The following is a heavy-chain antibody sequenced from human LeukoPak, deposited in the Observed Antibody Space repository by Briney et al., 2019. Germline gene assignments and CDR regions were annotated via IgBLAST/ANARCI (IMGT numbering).Heavy chain of an antibody. J-gene: IGHJ6*04. CDR1: GFTFSSYS. D-gene: IGHD2-2*01. CDR2: ISSSSSTI. V-gene: IGHV3-48*02. Sequence: GGSLRLSCAASGFTFSSYSMNWVRQAPGKGLEWVSYISSSSSTIYYVDSVKGRFTISRDNAKNSLYLQMNSLRDEDTAVHYWARYQQKGYGSSTSCYYYYGREVGGKGPTVPVPS. CDR3: ARYQQKGYGSSTSCYYYYGREV.